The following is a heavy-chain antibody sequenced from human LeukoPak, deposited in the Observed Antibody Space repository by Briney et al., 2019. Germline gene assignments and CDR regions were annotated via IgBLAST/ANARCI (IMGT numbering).Heavy chain of an antibody. V-gene: IGHV3-48*03. CDR2: ISSSGSTI. CDR3: ARERSRWYCMDV. J-gene: IGHJ6*04. CDR1: GFTFSSYE. D-gene: IGHD6-13*01. Sequence: GGSLRLSCAASGFTFSSYEMNWVRQAPGKGLEWVSYISSSGSTIHYADSVKGRFTISRDNATNSLYLQMNSQRAEDTAVYYCARERSRWYCMDVWGKGTTVTISS.